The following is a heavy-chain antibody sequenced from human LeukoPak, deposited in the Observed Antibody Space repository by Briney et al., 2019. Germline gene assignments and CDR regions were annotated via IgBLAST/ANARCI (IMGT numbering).Heavy chain of an antibody. D-gene: IGHD3-22*01. CDR1: GGSFSGYY. CDR3: AGWVRQNYYDSSGYFLSVPFDY. V-gene: IGHV4-34*01. Sequence: SETLSLACAVYGGSFSGYYWSWIRQPPGKGLEWIGEINHSGSTNYNPSLKSRVTISVDTSKNQFSLKLSSVTAADTAVYYCAGWVRQNYYDSSGYFLSVPFDYWGQGTLVTVSS. CDR2: INHSGST. J-gene: IGHJ4*02.